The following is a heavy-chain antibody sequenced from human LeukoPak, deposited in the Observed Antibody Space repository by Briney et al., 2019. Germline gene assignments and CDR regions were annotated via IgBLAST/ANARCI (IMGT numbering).Heavy chain of an antibody. J-gene: IGHJ6*02. D-gene: IGHD1-1*01. CDR2: ISYDGSNK. CDR3: AKDQGTTDYYGMDV. Sequence: GGSLRLSCAASGFTFSSYVMHWVRQAPGKGLEWVAVISYDGSNKYYADSVKGRFTISRDNSKNTLYLQMNSLRAEDTAVYYCAKDQGTTDYYGMDVWGQGTTVTVSS. CDR1: GFTFSSYV. V-gene: IGHV3-30*18.